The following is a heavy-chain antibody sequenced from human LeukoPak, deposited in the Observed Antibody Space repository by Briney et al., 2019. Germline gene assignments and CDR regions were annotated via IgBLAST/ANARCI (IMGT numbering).Heavy chain of an antibody. Sequence: GGSLRLSCAASGFTFSDYYMSWIRQAPGKGLEWVSYISNSGTTIYYADSVKGRFTISRDNAKNSLYLQMNSLRAEGTAVYYCARVPKGYGGEFSYYYYYMDVWGKGTTVTVS. CDR1: GFTFSDYY. CDR2: ISNSGTTI. CDR3: ARVPKGYGGEFSYYYYYMDV. J-gene: IGHJ6*03. D-gene: IGHD4-23*01. V-gene: IGHV3-11*04.